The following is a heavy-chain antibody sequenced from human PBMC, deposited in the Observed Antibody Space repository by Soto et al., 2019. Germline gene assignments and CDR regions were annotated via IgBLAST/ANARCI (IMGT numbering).Heavy chain of an antibody. D-gene: IGHD6-6*01. CDR3: ARESIAFSFDP. Sequence: GGSLRLSCAASGFTFSSYSMNWVRQAPGKGLEWVSSISSSSSYIYYADSVKGRFTISRDNAKNSLYLQMSILRAEDTAVYYCARESIAFSFDPWGQGTLVTVSS. J-gene: IGHJ5*02. CDR1: GFTFSSYS. V-gene: IGHV3-21*01. CDR2: ISSSSSYI.